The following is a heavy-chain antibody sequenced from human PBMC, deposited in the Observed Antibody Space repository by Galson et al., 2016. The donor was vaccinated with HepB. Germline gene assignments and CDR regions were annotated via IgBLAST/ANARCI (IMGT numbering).Heavy chain of an antibody. Sequence: SLRLSCAASGFSFNDFYMSWIRQPPGQALEWISYISHSGNTREYAVYVKGRFTVSRDNNKNSVYLQLNSLRAEDTALYYCARDVNNWTGDRRLFDLWGQGTLVAVSS. V-gene: IGHV3-11*01. CDR3: ARDVNNWTGDRRLFDL. CDR2: ISHSGNTR. D-gene: IGHD1-1*01. J-gene: IGHJ4*02. CDR1: GFSFNDFY.